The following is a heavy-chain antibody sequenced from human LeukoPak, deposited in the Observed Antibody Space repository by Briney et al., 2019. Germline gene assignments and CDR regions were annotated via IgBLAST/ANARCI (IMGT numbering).Heavy chain of an antibody. CDR3: AKIPPGYCSAGSCYLDY. J-gene: IGHJ4*02. Sequence: GGSLRLSCAASGFTFSSYAMSWVRQAPGKGLEWVAAVSGGGGGTYYADSVKGRFTISRDNSKNTLYLQMNSLRAEDTAVFYCAKIPPGYCSAGSCYLDYWGQGTLVTVSS. V-gene: IGHV3-23*01. CDR2: VSGGGGGT. CDR1: GFTFSSYA. D-gene: IGHD2-15*01.